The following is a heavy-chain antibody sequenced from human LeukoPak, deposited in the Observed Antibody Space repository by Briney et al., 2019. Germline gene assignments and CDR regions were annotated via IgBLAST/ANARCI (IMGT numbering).Heavy chain of an antibody. D-gene: IGHD2-2*01. Sequence: ASVKVSCKASGYTFTSYAMNWVRQAPGQGLEWMGWINTNTGNPTYAQGFTGRFVFSLDTSVSTAYLQISSLKAEDTAVYYCATGDKELLFKRRKGGFDPWGQGTLVTVSS. CDR1: GYTFTSYA. CDR3: ATGDKELLFKRRKGGFDP. J-gene: IGHJ5*02. CDR2: INTNTGNP. V-gene: IGHV7-4-1*02.